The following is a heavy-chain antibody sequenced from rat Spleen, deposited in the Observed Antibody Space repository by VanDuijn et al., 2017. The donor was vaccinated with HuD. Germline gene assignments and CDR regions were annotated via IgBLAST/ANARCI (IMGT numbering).Heavy chain of an antibody. Sequence: EVQLVESGGGLVQPGRSLKLSCAVSGFTFSDYYMAWVRQAPTKGLEWVASISYDDTSTHYRDSVKGRFTISRDIAKSILYLQMDSLRSEDTATYYCATSPGYFFDYWGQGVMVTVSS. CDR2: ISYDDTST. CDR1: GFTFSDYY. J-gene: IGHJ2*01. CDR3: ATSPGYFFDY. V-gene: IGHV5-20*01. D-gene: IGHD1-4*01.